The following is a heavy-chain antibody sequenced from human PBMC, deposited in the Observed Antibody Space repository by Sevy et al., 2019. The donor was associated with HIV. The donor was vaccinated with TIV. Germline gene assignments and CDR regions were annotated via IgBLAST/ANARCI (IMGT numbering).Heavy chain of an antibody. J-gene: IGHJ4*02. CDR3: ARERRITIFGVVFDY. CDR2: ISAYNGNT. CDR1: GYTFTSYG. D-gene: IGHD3-3*01. V-gene: IGHV1-18*01. Sequence: ASVKVSCKASGYTFTSYGISWVRQAPGQGLEWMGWISAYNGNTNYAQKLQGRVTMTTDTSTSTAYMGLRSLRSDDTAVYYCARERRITIFGVVFDYWGQGTLVTVSS.